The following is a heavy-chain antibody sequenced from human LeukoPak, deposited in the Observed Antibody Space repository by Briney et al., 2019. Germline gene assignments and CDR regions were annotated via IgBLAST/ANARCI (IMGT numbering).Heavy chain of an antibody. CDR2: IYYSGST. V-gene: IGHV4-59*01. CDR3: AGMVFDFWSGYYSFDY. CDR1: GGSISSYY. D-gene: IGHD3-3*01. J-gene: IGHJ4*02. Sequence: SETLSLTCTVSGGSISSYYWSWIRQPPGKGLEWIGYIYYSGSTNYNPSLKSRVTISVDTSKNQFSLKLSSVTAADTAVYYCAGMVFDFWSGYYSFDYWGQGTLVTVSS.